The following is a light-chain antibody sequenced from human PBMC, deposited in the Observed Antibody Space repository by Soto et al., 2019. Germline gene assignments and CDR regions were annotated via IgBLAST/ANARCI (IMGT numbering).Light chain of an antibody. Sequence: EIVLTQSPATLSLSPGERATLSCRASQSVSNFLAWYKQKPGQAPRLLIYDASNRATGIQARFSGSGSGTDFTLTISRLEPEDFAVYYCHHRGNGITFGQGTRLEIK. CDR1: QSVSNF. J-gene: IGKJ5*01. CDR3: HHRGNGIT. CDR2: DAS. V-gene: IGKV3-11*01.